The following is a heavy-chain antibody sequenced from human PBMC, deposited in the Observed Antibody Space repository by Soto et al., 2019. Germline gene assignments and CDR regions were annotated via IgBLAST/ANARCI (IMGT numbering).Heavy chain of an antibody. V-gene: IGHV4-34*01. J-gene: IGHJ3*01. Sequence: QVQLHQWGAGLLKPSETLSLTCAVSGESFSGHFWSWIRQPPGKGLEWIGEINYSGSTNYRPSLKSRITMSVDATKKRFSLNLSSVTAAYTAVYYCARGLPVYSSRPDAFDFWGQGTLVTVSS. CDR3: ARGLPVYSSRPDAFDF. D-gene: IGHD6-19*01. CDR2: INYSGST. CDR1: GESFSGHF.